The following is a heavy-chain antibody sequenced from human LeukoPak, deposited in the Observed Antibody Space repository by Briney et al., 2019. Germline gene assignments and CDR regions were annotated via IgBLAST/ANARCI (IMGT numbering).Heavy chain of an antibody. CDR3: ASTQNSSWWDLYYFDY. CDR1: GSTFSSYS. V-gene: IGHV3-21*04. CDR2: ISSSSSYI. J-gene: IGHJ4*02. D-gene: IGHD6-13*01. Sequence: GGSLRLSCAASGSTFSSYSMNWVRQAPGKGLEWVSSISSSSSYIYYADSVKGRFTISRDNAKNSLYLQMNSLRAEDTAVYYCASTQNSSWWDLYYFDYWGQGTLVTVSS.